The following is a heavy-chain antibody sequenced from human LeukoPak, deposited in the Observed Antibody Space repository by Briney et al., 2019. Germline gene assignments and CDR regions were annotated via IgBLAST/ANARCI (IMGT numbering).Heavy chain of an antibody. V-gene: IGHV3-21*01. CDR1: GFTFSSYA. CDR3: ARDFGF. Sequence: GGSLRLSCAASGFTFSSYAMNWVRQAPGKGLEWVSTISTSSSDIYYADSFKGRFTISRDNAKNSLYLQMNSLRAEDTAVYYCARDFGFWGQGTLVTVSS. J-gene: IGHJ4*02. D-gene: IGHD3-10*01. CDR2: ISTSSSDI.